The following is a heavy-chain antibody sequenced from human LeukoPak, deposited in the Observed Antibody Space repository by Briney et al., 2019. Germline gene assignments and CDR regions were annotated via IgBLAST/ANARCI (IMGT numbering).Heavy chain of an antibody. CDR3: ARDSQPVRGVIITAGYFDY. D-gene: IGHD3-10*01. CDR2: IIPILGIA. J-gene: IGHJ4*02. Sequence: SVKVSCKASGGTFSSYAISWVRQAPGQGLEWMGRIIPILGIANYAQKFQGRVTITADKSTSTAYMELSSLRSEDTAVYYCARDSQPVRGVIITAGYFDYWGQGTLVTVSS. CDR1: GGTFSSYA. V-gene: IGHV1-69*04.